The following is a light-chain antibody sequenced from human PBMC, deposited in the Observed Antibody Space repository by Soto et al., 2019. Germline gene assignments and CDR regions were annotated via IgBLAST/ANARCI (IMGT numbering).Light chain of an antibody. CDR1: QSISSY. J-gene: IGKJ2*01. V-gene: IGKV1-39*01. Sequence: DIQMTPSPSSLSASVGDRVTITCRASQSISSYLNWYQQKPGKAPKLLIYAASSLQSGVPSRFSGSGSGTDFTLTISSLQPEDFATYYCQQSYSTPNFGQGTKLEIK. CDR2: AAS. CDR3: QQSYSTPN.